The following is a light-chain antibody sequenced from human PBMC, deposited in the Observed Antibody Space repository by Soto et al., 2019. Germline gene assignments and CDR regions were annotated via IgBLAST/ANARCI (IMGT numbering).Light chain of an antibody. V-gene: IGLV2-8*01. CDR3: SSYAATNNYV. J-gene: IGLJ1*01. CDR2: EVT. CDR1: SSDVGGYNF. Sequence: QSVLTQPPSASVSPGQSVTISCSGTSSDVGGYNFVSWYQQHPGKAPQLIIYEVTKRPSGVPDRFSGSKSGNTASLTVSGLQTEDEADYYCSSYAATNNYVFGSGTKVTVL.